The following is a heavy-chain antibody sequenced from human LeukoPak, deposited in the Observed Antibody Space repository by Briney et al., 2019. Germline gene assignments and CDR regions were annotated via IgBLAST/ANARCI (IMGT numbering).Heavy chain of an antibody. Sequence: QPGGSLRLSCAVSGFTFSSYWMIWLRQTPGKGLEWVANINRDGRERHYVDSVEGRFTISRDNAKNSLYLQMSSLRVEDTAVYYCSRDGGYYFDYWGQGTLVTVSS. D-gene: IGHD3-22*01. CDR3: SRDGGYYFDY. V-gene: IGHV3-7*01. J-gene: IGHJ4*02. CDR1: GFTFSSYW. CDR2: INRDGRER.